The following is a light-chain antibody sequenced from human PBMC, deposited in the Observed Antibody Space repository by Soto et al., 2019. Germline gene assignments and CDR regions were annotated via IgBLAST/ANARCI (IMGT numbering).Light chain of an antibody. CDR2: DVS. CDR3: SSYTSSSTLVV. CDR1: SSDVGGYNY. V-gene: IGLV2-14*01. J-gene: IGLJ2*01. Sequence: QSALTQPASVSGSPGQSITISCIGTSSDVGGYNYVSWYQQHPGKAPKLMIYDVSNRPSGVSNRFSGSKSGNTAFLTISGLQAEDEADYYCSSYTSSSTLVVFGGGTKVTVL.